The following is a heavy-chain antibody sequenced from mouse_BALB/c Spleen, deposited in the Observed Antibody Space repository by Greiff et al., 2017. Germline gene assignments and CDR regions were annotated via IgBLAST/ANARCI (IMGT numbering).Heavy chain of an antibody. CDR1: GYTFTSYY. V-gene: IGHV1S56*01. D-gene: IGHD2-1*01. CDR2: IYPGNVNT. Sequence: QVQLKQSGPELVKPGASVRISCKASGYTFTSYYIHWVKQRPGQGLEWIGWIYPGNVNTKYNEKFKGKATLTADKSSSTAYMQLSSLTSEDSAVYFCAAIYYGNYYAMDYWGQGTSVTVSS. CDR3: AAIYYGNYYAMDY. J-gene: IGHJ4*01.